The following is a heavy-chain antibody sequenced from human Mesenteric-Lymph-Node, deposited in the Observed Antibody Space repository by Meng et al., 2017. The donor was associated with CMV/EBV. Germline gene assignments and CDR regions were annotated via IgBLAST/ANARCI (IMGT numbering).Heavy chain of an antibody. CDR3: ARLSPYYDFQH. V-gene: IGHV1-8*01. Sequence: SRKASGYTFTSYDINWVRQATGQGLEWMGWMNPNSGNTGYAQKFQGRVTMTRNTSISTAYMELSSLRSDDTAVYYCARLSPYYDFQHWGQGTLVTVSS. J-gene: IGHJ1*01. CDR1: GYTFTSYD. D-gene: IGHD3-10*01. CDR2: MNPNSGNT.